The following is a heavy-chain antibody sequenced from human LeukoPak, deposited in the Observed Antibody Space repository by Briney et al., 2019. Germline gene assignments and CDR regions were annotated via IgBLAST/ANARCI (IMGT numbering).Heavy chain of an antibody. Sequence: PSGTLSLTCTVSGGSISSYYWSWIRQPPVKGLEWIGYIYTSGSTNYNPSLKSRVTISVDTSKNQFSLKLSSVTAADTAVYYCARHYRRRELLEDGYSYFDYWGQGTLVTVSS. J-gene: IGHJ4*02. CDR1: GGSISSYY. CDR2: IYTSGST. D-gene: IGHD5-24*01. CDR3: ARHYRRRELLEDGYSYFDY. V-gene: IGHV4-4*09.